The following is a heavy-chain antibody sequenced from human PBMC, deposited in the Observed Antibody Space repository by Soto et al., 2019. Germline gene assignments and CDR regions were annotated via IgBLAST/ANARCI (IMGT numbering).Heavy chain of an antibody. CDR3: ATEVGPPSGRGALNM. J-gene: IGHJ3*02. CDR2: INQGGNEI. D-gene: IGHD1-26*01. Sequence: VLLVESGGGLVQPGGSLRVSCVTSGFSFRSFWMSWVRQGPGKGLEWVANINQGGNEINYADSVRGPFTISRDNAKNSLYLLMDRLRVEASDVYYCATEVGPPSGRGALNMWGQGTVVSVSS. CDR1: GFSFRSFW. V-gene: IGHV3-7*03.